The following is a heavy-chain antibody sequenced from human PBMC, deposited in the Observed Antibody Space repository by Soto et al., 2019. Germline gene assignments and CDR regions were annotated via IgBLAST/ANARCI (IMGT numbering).Heavy chain of an antibody. V-gene: IGHV3-53*01. CDR2: IYNDGST. Sequence: GGSLRLSCAASGLSVSTNFMNWVRQAPGKGLQWVSVIYNDGSTFYADSVKGRFTISRDNSKNTVYLQMNRLRADDTAMYYCARDGGFNTAWGRGTLVTVSS. J-gene: IGHJ5*02. CDR1: GLSVSTNF. CDR3: ARDGGFNTA. D-gene: IGHD2-15*01.